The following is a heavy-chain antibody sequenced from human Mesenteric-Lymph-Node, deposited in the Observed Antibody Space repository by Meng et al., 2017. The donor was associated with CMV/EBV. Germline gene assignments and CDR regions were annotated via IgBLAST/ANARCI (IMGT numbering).Heavy chain of an antibody. Sequence: CAVSGDSVSSDNWWTWVRQPPGKGLEWIGEIHHGGTTAYNPSLRSRISFSVDKSRNQVSLHLTTVTAADTAVYYCASATYYKVDYWGQGTLVTVSS. CDR1: GDSVSSDNW. J-gene: IGHJ4*02. CDR3: ASATYYKVDY. V-gene: IGHV4-4*02. D-gene: IGHD3-10*01. CDR2: IHHGGTT.